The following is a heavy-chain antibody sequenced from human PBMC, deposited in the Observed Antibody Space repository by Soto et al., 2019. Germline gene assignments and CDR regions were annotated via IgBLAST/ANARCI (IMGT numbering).Heavy chain of an antibody. V-gene: IGHV3-11*01. CDR1: GFTFSDYY. CDR3: ARDKGRIVVVVAATSTFDAFDI. CDR2: ISSSGSTI. Sequence: PGGSLRLSCAASGFTFSDYYMSWIRQAPGKGLEWVSYISSSGSTIYYADSVKGRFTISRDNAKNSLYLQMNSLRAEDTAVYYCARDKGRIVVVVAATSTFDAFDIWGQGTMVTVSS. D-gene: IGHD2-15*01. J-gene: IGHJ3*02.